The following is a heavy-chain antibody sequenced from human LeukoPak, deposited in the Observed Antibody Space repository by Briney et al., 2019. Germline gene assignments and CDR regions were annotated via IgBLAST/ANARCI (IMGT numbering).Heavy chain of an antibody. CDR3: ARGLSSSLAPNNWFDP. D-gene: IGHD6-6*01. J-gene: IGHJ5*02. V-gene: IGHV1-2*06. CDR2: INPNSGGT. CDR1: GYTFTGYY. Sequence: ASVKVSCKASGYTFTGYYMHWVRQAPGQGLEWMGRINPNSGGTKYAQKFQGRVTMTRDTSISTAYMELSRLGSDDTAVYYCARGLSSSLAPNNWFDPWGQGTLVTVSS.